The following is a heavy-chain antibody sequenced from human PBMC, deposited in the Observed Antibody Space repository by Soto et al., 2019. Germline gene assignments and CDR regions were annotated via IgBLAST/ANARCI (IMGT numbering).Heavy chain of an antibody. Sequence: QITLKESGPTLVKPTQTLTLTCTFSGFSLSSTRMAVGWIRQPPGKALEWLALIYWDDDKRYSPFLKSRLTITNDTSKNQLFLTMSHMDPVDTARYYCAHIVVAGLGYYFDYWGQGTRVTVSS. CDR3: AHIVVAGLGYYFDY. J-gene: IGHJ4*02. CDR1: GFSLSSTRMA. D-gene: IGHD6-19*01. CDR2: IYWDDDK. V-gene: IGHV2-5*02.